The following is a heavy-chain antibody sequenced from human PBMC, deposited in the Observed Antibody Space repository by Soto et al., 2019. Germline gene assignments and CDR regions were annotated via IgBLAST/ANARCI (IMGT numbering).Heavy chain of an antibody. D-gene: IGHD2-2*02. CDR3: AKVLGCSSTSCYKLYYYYGMDV. J-gene: IGHJ6*02. CDR2: ISGSGGST. CDR1: GFTFSSYA. Sequence: GGSLRLSCAASGFTFSSYAMSWVRQAPGKGLEWVSAISGSGGSTYYADSVKGRFTISRDNSKNTLYLQMNSLRAEDTAVYYCAKVLGCSSTSCYKLYYYYGMDVWGQGTTVTVSS. V-gene: IGHV3-23*01.